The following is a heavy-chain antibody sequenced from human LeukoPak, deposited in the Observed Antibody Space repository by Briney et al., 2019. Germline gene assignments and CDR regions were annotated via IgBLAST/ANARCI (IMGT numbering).Heavy chain of an antibody. CDR3: ARIQNKWELLHNYFDY. Sequence: SETLSLTCTVSGGSISSNDYFWGWIRQPPGKGLEWIGSVFYTGSTSYNPSLKSRVTISVDTSKNQFSLKLTSVTAADTAVYYCARIQNKWELLHNYFDYWGQGTLVTVSS. CDR2: VFYTGST. V-gene: IGHV4-39*07. D-gene: IGHD1-26*01. J-gene: IGHJ4*02. CDR1: GGSISSNDYF.